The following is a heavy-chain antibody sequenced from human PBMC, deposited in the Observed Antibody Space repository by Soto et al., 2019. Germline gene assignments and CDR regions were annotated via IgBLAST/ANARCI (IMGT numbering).Heavy chain of an antibody. CDR2: IIPIFGTA. CDR1: GGTFSSYA. J-gene: IGHJ3*02. CDR3: DRGYGDYGGGAFDI. V-gene: IGHV1-69*12. Sequence: QVQLVQSGAEVKKPGSSVKVSCKASGGTFSSYAISWVRQAPGQGLEWMGGIIPIFGTANYAQKFQGRVSLTADESTSTACMGLSSLTSEDTSVYYSDRGYGDYGGGAFDIWGQGTMVTVSS. D-gene: IGHD4-17*01.